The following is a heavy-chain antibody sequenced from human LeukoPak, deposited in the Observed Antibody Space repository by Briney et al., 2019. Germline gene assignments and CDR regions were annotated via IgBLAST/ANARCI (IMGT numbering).Heavy chain of an antibody. CDR1: GGSISSYY. Sequence: SETLSLTCTVSGGSISSYYWSWIRQPPGKGLEWIGYIYYSGSTNYNPSLKSRVTISVDTSKNQFSLKLSSVTAADTAVYYCARRGYYYDSSGYYSIWFDPWGQGTLVTVSS. CDR2: IYYSGST. V-gene: IGHV4-59*08. J-gene: IGHJ5*02. CDR3: ARRGYYYDSSGYYSIWFDP. D-gene: IGHD3-22*01.